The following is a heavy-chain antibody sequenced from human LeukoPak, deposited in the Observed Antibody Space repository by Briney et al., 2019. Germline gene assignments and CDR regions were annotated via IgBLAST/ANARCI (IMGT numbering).Heavy chain of an antibody. D-gene: IGHD1-26*01. Sequence: GGSLRLSCAACAFTFSSYGMHWVRQAPGKGLEWVAVIWYDGSNKYYADSVKGRFTISRDNSENTLYLQMNSLRAEDTAVYYCAKDGGYSGSYFDYWGQGTLVTVSS. CDR1: AFTFSSYG. V-gene: IGHV3-33*06. CDR2: IWYDGSNK. J-gene: IGHJ4*02. CDR3: AKDGGYSGSYFDY.